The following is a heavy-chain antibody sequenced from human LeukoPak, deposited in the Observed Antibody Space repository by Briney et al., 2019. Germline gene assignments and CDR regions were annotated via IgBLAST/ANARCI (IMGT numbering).Heavy chain of an antibody. CDR2: ISGSGGST. CDR1: GFTFSSYG. Sequence: GGSLRLSCAASGFTFSSYGMHWVRQAPGKGLEWVSAISGSGGSTYYADSVKGRFTISRDNSKNTLYLQMNSLRAEDTAVYYCAKSSVTGWLHYFDYWGQGTLVTVSS. CDR3: AKSSVTGWLHYFDY. J-gene: IGHJ4*02. D-gene: IGHD5-24*01. V-gene: IGHV3-23*01.